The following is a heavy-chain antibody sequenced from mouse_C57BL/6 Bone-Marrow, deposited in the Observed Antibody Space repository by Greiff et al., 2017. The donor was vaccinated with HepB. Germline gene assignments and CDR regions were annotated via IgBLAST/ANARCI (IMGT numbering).Heavy chain of an antibody. CDR3: ARQGYDGYYVTKGYYAMDY. D-gene: IGHD2-3*01. J-gene: IGHJ4*01. V-gene: IGHV5-15*01. CDR1: GFTFSDYG. Sequence: EVHLVESGGGLVQPGGSLKLSCAASGFTFSDYGMAWVRQAPRKGPEWVAFISNLAYSIYYADTVTGRFTISRENAKNTLYLEMSSLRSEDTAMYYCARQGYDGYYVTKGYYAMDYWGQGTSVTVSS. CDR2: ISNLAYSI.